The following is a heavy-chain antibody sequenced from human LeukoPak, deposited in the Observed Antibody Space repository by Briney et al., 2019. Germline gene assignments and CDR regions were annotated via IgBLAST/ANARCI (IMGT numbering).Heavy chain of an antibody. CDR3: ARDWQLVD. CDR1: GGSISSGDKY. Sequence: SQTLSLTCTVSGGSISSGDKYWRWIRQPLGKGLEWIGNVHYSGTTSYNSSLTSRLSMSVDRSKNQFSLRLSSVTAADTAVYYCARDWQLVDWGQGTLVTVSS. CDR2: VHYSGTT. V-gene: IGHV4-30-4*01. D-gene: IGHD1-1*01. J-gene: IGHJ4*02.